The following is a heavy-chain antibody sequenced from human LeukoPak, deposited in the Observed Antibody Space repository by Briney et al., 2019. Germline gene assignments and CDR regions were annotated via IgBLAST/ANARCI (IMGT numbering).Heavy chain of an antibody. CDR3: ARDDGIAAAGKPKRGYYYGMDV. J-gene: IGHJ6*02. Sequence: ASVKVSYKASGYTFTGYYMHWVRQAPGQGLEWMGWINPNSGGTNYAQKFQGRVTMTRDTSISTAYMELSRLRSDDTAVYYCARDDGIAAAGKPKRGYYYGMDVWGQGTTVTVSS. CDR2: INPNSGGT. V-gene: IGHV1-2*02. D-gene: IGHD6-13*01. CDR1: GYTFTGYY.